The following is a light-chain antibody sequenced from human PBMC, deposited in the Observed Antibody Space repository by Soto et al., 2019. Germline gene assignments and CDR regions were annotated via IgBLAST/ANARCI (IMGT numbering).Light chain of an antibody. CDR2: DVS. J-gene: IGLJ1*01. V-gene: IGLV2-14*03. Sequence: QSVLTQPASVSGSPGQSITISCTATNSALGGYNYVSWYQHHPGKAPKLVIYDVSNRPSGISNRFSGSKSGNTASLTISGLQAEDEAEYYCTSFSTSSRYVFGTGTKVTVL. CDR3: TSFSTSSRYV. CDR1: NSALGGYNY.